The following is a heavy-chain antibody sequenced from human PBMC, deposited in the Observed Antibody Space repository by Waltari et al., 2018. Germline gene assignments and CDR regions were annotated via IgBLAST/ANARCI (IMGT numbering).Heavy chain of an antibody. CDR1: GFTFMTYT. J-gene: IGHJ5*01. Sequence: VQLVESGGGVVQPGRSLRLSCEASGFTFMTYTMVWVRQAPGKGLEGVTLTSYNGYKIYYADSVKGRFTLSRDNSKNTVYLQMNSLRIEDTAVYYCARGCSTTACYGLDSWGQGVLVTVSS. V-gene: IGHV3-30-3*01. CDR2: TSYNGYKI. D-gene: IGHD2-2*01. CDR3: ARGCSTTACYGLDS.